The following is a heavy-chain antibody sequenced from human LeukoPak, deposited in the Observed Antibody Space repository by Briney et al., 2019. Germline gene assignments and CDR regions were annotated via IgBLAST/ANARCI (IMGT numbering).Heavy chain of an antibody. CDR1: GFTFSDNW. CDR3: TRDYYYRMDV. CDR2: IEGDGTGT. V-gene: IGHV3-74*01. Sequence: AGSLRLSCAASGFTFSDNWMHWVRQAPGKGLVWVSRIEGDGTGTVYVDSVKGRFTISRDNAKNTLHLQMNSLRAEDTAVYYCTRDYYYRMDVWGKGTTVTVSS. J-gene: IGHJ6*04.